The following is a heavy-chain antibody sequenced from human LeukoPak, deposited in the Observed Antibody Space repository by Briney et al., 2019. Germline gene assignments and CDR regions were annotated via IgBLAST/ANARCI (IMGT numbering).Heavy chain of an antibody. Sequence: PSQTLSLTCAISRDSVSMSSAYWNWFRQSPSRGLEWLGRTYYRSKWLNDYAASVKSRISVNPDTSKNHYSLQLNSVTPEDTAIYYCARGRMMSGMDVWGQGTTVTVSS. CDR2: TYYRSKWLN. J-gene: IGHJ6*02. CDR3: ARGRMMSGMDV. D-gene: IGHD3-16*01. V-gene: IGHV6-1*01. CDR1: RDSVSMSSAY.